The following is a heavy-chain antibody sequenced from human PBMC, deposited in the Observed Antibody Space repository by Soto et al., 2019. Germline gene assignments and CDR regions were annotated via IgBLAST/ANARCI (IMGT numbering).Heavy chain of an antibody. V-gene: IGHV3-33*01. D-gene: IGHD3-22*01. CDR2: IWYDGSNK. Sequence: QVQLVESGGGVVQPGRSLRLSCAASGFTFSSYGMHWVRQAPGKGLEWVAVIWYDGSNKYYADSVKGRFTISRDNSKNTLYLQMNSLRAEDTAVYYCARSHYYDSSGYIDYWGQGTLVTVSS. J-gene: IGHJ4*02. CDR3: ARSHYYDSSGYIDY. CDR1: GFTFSSYG.